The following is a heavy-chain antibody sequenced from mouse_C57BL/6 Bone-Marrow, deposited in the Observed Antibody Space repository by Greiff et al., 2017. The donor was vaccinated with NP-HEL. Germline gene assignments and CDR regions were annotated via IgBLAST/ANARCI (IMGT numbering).Heavy chain of an antibody. V-gene: IGHV14-4*01. CDR1: GFNIKDDY. CDR2: IDPENGDT. Sequence: EVQLVESGAELVRPGASVKLSCTASGFNIKDDYMHWVKQRPEQGLEWIGWIDPENGDTEYASKFQGKATITADTSSNTAYLQLSSLTSEDTAVYYCTFLWLRRGYYFDYWGQGTTLTVSS. J-gene: IGHJ2*01. D-gene: IGHD2-2*01. CDR3: TFLWLRRGYYFDY.